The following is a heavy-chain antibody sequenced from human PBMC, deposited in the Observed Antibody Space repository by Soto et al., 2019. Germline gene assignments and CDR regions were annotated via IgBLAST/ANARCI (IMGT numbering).Heavy chain of an antibody. CDR1: GFTFSSYG. Sequence: QVQLVESGGGVVQPGRSLRLSCAASGFTFSSYGMHWVRQAPGKGLEWVAVIWYDGSNKYYADSVKGRFTISRDNSKNTLYRHMYSLRAEDTAVYYWARGGRRTVTRNGEKGLGYWGQGTLVTVSS. CDR2: IWYDGSNK. V-gene: IGHV3-33*01. D-gene: IGHD4-17*01. CDR3: ARGGRRTVTRNGEKGLGY. J-gene: IGHJ4*02.